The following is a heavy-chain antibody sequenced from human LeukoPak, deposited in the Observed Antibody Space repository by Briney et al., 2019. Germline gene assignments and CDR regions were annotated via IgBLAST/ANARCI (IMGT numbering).Heavy chain of an antibody. CDR1: GFSFSSFA. Sequence: PGGSMRLASPASGFSFSSFAMTWDRQIAGKVLGWVSTINGRGDGPFYADSVKGRFTISRDNSKNTVDLQLNSLRDGDTALYYCAKDSPLSQGRHPYYFDYGGLGTLVSVSS. CDR2: INGRGDGP. J-gene: IGHJ4*02. CDR3: AKDSPLSQGRHPYYFDY. V-gene: IGHV3-23*01. D-gene: IGHD3-16*02.